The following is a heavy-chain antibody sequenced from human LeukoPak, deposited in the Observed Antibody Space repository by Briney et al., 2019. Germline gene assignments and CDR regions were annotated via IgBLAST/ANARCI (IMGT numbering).Heavy chain of an antibody. CDR2: IYYSGST. D-gene: IGHD3-10*02. CDR1: GDSISSGRNY. V-gene: IGHV4-39*01. Sequence: TSETLSLTCTVSGDSISSGRNYWAWIRQTPGKGLEWIASIYYSGSTSYNPSLSSRVSISVDTSKNQVSLKMKSVTDTDSAVYYCARHLSGTTMSHYFDFWGQGTLVPLSS. CDR3: ARHLSGTTMSHYFDF. J-gene: IGHJ4*02.